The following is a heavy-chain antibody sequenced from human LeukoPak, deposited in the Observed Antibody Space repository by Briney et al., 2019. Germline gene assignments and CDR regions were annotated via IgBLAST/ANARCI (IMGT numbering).Heavy chain of an antibody. D-gene: IGHD3-16*02. Sequence: ASVKVSCKASGGTFSSYAIIWVRQAPGQGLEWMGGIIPFFDTTNYAQKFQGRVTITADKSTSTAYMELSSLRSEDTAVYYCARGEEYVWGSYRYDYWGQGTLVTVSS. CDR2: IIPFFDTT. V-gene: IGHV1-69*06. J-gene: IGHJ4*02. CDR3: ARGEEYVWGSYRYDY. CDR1: GGTFSSYA.